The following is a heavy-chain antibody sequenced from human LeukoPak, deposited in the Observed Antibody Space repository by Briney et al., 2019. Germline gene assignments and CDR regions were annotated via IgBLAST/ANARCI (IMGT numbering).Heavy chain of an antibody. CDR3: AREVSEACSSTSCLYYFDY. Sequence: GGSLRLSCAASGFTFSSYSMNWVGQAPGKGLEWVSSISSSSSYIYYADSVKGRFTISRDNAKNSLYLQMNSLRAEDTAVYYCAREVSEACSSTSCLYYFDYWGQGTLVTVSS. J-gene: IGHJ4*02. D-gene: IGHD2-2*01. V-gene: IGHV3-21*01. CDR1: GFTFSSYS. CDR2: ISSSSSYI.